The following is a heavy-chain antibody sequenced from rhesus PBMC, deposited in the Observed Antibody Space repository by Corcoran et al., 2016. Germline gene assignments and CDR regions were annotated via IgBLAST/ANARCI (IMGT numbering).Heavy chain of an antibody. CDR3: ARRLHGWNDFSLDV. Sequence: QVQLQESGPGLVKPSETLSLTCAVSGGSLSGYYWNWIRQPPGKGLEWVGYIVGSSGSTYSTPSLKSRVTISTDTSKNQFSLKLSSVTSADTAVYYCARRLHGWNDFSLDVWGRGVLVTVSS. D-gene: IGHD1-14*01. CDR2: IVGSSGST. CDR1: GGSLSGYY. J-gene: IGHJ5-2*02. V-gene: IGHV4-165*02.